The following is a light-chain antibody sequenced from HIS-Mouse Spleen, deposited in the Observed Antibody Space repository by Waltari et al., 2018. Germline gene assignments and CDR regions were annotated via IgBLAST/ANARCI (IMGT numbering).Light chain of an antibody. CDR3: QVWDSSSDHVV. CDR1: NIGSKS. J-gene: IGLJ2*01. CDR2: DES. V-gene: IGLV3-21*03. Sequence: SYVLTTPPSVSVAPGKTARITCGGNNIGSKSVHWYQQKPGQAPLLVVNDESDRPPGIPERFSGSNSGNTATLTISRVEAGDEADYYCQVWDSSSDHVVFGGGTKLTVL.